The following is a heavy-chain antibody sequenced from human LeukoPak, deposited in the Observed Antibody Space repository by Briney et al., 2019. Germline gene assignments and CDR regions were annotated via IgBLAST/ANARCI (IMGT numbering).Heavy chain of an antibody. D-gene: IGHD3-3*01. Sequence: GGSLRLSCAASEFTFSSYVMAWVRQAPGKGLEWVSTITPGGGTYYADSMKGRFTISRDNAKNTLYLQMNSLRAEDTAVYYCARDYDFWSGYYTIYYGMDVWGQGTTVTVSS. CDR3: ARDYDFWSGYYTIYYGMDV. CDR1: EFTFSSYV. V-gene: IGHV3-23*01. CDR2: ITPGGGT. J-gene: IGHJ6*02.